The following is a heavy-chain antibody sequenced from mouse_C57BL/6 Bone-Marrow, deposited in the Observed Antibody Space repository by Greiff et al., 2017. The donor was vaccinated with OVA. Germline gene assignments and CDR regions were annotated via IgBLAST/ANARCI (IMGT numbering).Heavy chain of an antibody. V-gene: IGHV1-55*01. CDR2: IYPGSGST. CDR1: GYTFTSYW. CDR3: ARDDGYSFDV. D-gene: IGHD2-3*01. Sequence: QVQLQQPGAELVKPGASVKMSCKASGYTFTSYWITWVKQRPGQGLEWIGDIYPGSGSTNYNEKFKSKATLTVDTSSSTAYMHLSSLTSEDSAVYYCARDDGYSFDVWGTGTTVTVSS. J-gene: IGHJ1*03.